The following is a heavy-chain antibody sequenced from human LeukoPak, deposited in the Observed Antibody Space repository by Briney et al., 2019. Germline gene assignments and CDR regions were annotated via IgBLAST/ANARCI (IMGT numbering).Heavy chain of an antibody. Sequence: SETLSLTCTVSGDSISDYYWSWIRQSPGKKLEWIGYMYNRGSTIYNPSLKSRVTISTDKSKNQFSLRLTSVTAADTAVYYCARAEKAVTGTLDYWGQGTLITVSS. J-gene: IGHJ4*02. V-gene: IGHV4-59*01. CDR3: ARAEKAVTGTLDY. D-gene: IGHD6-19*01. CDR2: MYNRGST. CDR1: GDSISDYY.